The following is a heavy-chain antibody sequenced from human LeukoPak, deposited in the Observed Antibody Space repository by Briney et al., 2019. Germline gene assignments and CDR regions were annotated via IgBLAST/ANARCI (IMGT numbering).Heavy chain of an antibody. CDR3: ARGSTYYDSSGQVPFDY. CDR2: ISRSSSTI. J-gene: IGHJ4*02. V-gene: IGHV3-48*01. D-gene: IGHD3-22*01. CDR1: GFTFSTYS. Sequence: GGSLRLSCGASGFTFSTYSMNWVRQAPGKGVEWVSYISRSSSTIYYADSVKGRFTISRDNAKNSLYLQMNSLRAEDTAVYYCARGSTYYDSSGQVPFDYWGQGTLVTVSS.